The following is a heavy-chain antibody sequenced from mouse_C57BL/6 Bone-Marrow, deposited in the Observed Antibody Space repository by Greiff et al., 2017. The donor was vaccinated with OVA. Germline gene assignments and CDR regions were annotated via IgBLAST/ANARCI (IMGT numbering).Heavy chain of an antibody. CDR3: TAFYWYFDV. Sequence: EVKLQESGGGLVQPGGSMKLSCVASGFTFSNYWMNWVRQSPEKGLEWVAQIRLKSDTYATHYAESVKGRFTISRDDSKSSVYLQMNNLRAEDTGIYYCTAFYWYFDVWGTGTTVTVSS. V-gene: IGHV6-3*01. CDR2: IRLKSDTYAT. J-gene: IGHJ1*03. CDR1: GFTFSNYW.